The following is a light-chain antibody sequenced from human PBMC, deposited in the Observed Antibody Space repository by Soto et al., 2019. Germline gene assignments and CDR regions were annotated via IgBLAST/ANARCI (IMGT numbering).Light chain of an antibody. J-gene: IGKJ2*02. Sequence: DIVLTQSPDTLSLSPGERATLSCRSRKTFSSYLAWYQQKPGQAPRLLIYDAAYMATGVPARFSGSGSGPDFILTSSSLEPEDLSFYYRQQRSIWSPECTCGQGPKLEIK. CDR2: DAA. CDR1: KTFSSY. V-gene: IGKV3-11*01. CDR3: QQRSIWSPECT.